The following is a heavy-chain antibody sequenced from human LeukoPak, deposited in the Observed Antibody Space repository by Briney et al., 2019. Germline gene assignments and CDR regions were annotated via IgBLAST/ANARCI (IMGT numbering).Heavy chain of an antibody. J-gene: IGHJ4*02. CDR2: IYYSGST. V-gene: IGHV4-59*01. D-gene: IGHD6-6*01. CDR3: ARGQRESSSSSRYFDY. Sequence: SETLSLTCTVSGGSISSYYWSWIRQPPGKGLEWIGYIYYSGSTNYNPSLKSRVTISVDTSKNQFSLKLSSVTAADTAVYYCARGQRESSSSSRYFDYWGQGTLVTVSS. CDR1: GGSISSYY.